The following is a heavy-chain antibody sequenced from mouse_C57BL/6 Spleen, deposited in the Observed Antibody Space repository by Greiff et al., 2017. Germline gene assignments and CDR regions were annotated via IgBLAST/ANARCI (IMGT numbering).Heavy chain of an antibody. J-gene: IGHJ3*01. CDR3: ARTGYGSSYGFAY. D-gene: IGHD1-1*01. Sequence: EVKLVESGGGLVQPGGSLSLSCAASGFTFTDYYMSWVRQPPGKALEWLGFIRNKANGYTTEYSASVKGRFTISRDNSQSILYLKMNALRAEDSATYYCARTGYGSSYGFAYWGQGTLVTVSA. CDR2: IRNKANGYTT. V-gene: IGHV7-3*01. CDR1: GFTFTDYY.